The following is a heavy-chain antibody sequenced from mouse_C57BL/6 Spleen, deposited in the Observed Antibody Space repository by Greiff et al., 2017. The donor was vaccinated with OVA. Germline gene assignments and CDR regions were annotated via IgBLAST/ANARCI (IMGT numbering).Heavy chain of an antibody. V-gene: IGHV1-50*01. D-gene: IGHD2-2*01. Sequence: QVQLQQPGAELVKPGASVKLSCKASGYTFTSYWVQWVKQRPGQGLEWIGEIDPSDSYTNYNQKFKGKATLTVDTSSSTAYMQLSSLTSEDSAVYYCARRYGYDVRFAYWGQGTLVTVSA. CDR1: GYTFTSYW. CDR3: ARRYGYDVRFAY. J-gene: IGHJ3*01. CDR2: IDPSDSYT.